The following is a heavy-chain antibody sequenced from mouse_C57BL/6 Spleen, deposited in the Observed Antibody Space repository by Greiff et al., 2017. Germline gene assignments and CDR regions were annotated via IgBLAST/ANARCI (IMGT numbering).Heavy chain of an antibody. D-gene: IGHD2-4*01. CDR1: GYTFTDHT. Sequence: VQLQQSDAELVKPGASVKISCKVSGYTFTDHTIHWMKQRPEQGLEWIGYIYPRDGSTKYNEKFKGKDTLTADKSSSTAYMQLNSLTSEDSAVYFCARSYYDYDEGAWFAYWGQGTLVTVSA. CDR3: ARSYYDYDEGAWFAY. J-gene: IGHJ3*01. CDR2: IYPRDGST. V-gene: IGHV1-78*01.